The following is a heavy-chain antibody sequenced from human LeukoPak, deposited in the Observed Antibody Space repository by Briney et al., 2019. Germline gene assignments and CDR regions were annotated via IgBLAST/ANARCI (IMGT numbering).Heavy chain of an antibody. D-gene: IGHD5-18*01. CDR2: IYTSGST. Sequence: SETLSLTCTVSGYSISSGYYWGWIRQPAGKGLEWIGRIYTSGSTNYNPSLKSRVTMSVDTSKNQFSLKLSSVTAADTAVYYCARDLAMTYAFDIWGQGTMVTVSS. V-gene: IGHV4-4*07. CDR1: GYSISSGYY. J-gene: IGHJ3*02. CDR3: ARDLAMTYAFDI.